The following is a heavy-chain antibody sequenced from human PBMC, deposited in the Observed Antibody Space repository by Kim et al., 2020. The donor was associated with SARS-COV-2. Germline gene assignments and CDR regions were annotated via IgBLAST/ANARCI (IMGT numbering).Heavy chain of an antibody. D-gene: IGHD3-9*01. CDR2: IYYSGRT. V-gene: IGHV4-39*01. Sequence: SETLSLTCTVSGGSISSSSYYWGWIRQPPGKGLEWIGSIYYSGRTYYNPSLKSRVTISVDTSKNQFSLKLSSVTAADTAVYYCARVRYFDWLEDFVYWGQGTLVTVSS. CDR3: ARVRYFDWLEDFVY. CDR1: GGSISSSSYY. J-gene: IGHJ4*02.